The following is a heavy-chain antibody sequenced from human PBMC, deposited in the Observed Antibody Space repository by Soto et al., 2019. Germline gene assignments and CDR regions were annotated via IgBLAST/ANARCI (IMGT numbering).Heavy chain of an antibody. D-gene: IGHD5-18*01. CDR2: VYHSGST. CDR3: ARGLGAVEMNVDTAMGEFDY. Sequence: PSETLSLTCAVSGGSISSGGYSWSWIRQPPGKGLEWIGYVYHSGSTYYNPSLKSRVTISVDRSKNQFSLKLSSVTAADTAVYYCARGLGAVEMNVDTAMGEFDYWGQGTLVTVSS. J-gene: IGHJ4*02. V-gene: IGHV4-30-2*01. CDR1: GGSISSGGYS.